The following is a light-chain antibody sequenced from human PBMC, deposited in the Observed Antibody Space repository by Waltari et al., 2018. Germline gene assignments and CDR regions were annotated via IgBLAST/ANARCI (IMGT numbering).Light chain of an antibody. CDR3: QQSYTSPYT. V-gene: IGKV1-39*01. CDR2: AAS. J-gene: IGKJ2*01. CDR1: ESIGRY. Sequence: DIQMTPSPSSLSAPVGDRLAITCRESESIGRYLNWYQQRPGKAPKLLIYAASNLQSGAPSRFSGSGPGTAFTLTISSLQPEDSATYYCQQSYTSPYTFGQGT.